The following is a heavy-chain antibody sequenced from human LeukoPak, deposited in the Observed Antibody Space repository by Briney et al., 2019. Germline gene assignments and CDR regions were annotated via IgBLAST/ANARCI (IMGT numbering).Heavy chain of an antibody. Sequence: SETLSLTCAVYGGSFSSYYWSWIRQPPGKGLEWIGYIYYSGSTNYNPSLKSRVTISVDTSKNQFSLKLSSVTAADTAVYYCARVAGMATISVYYFDYWGQGTLVTVSS. CDR3: ARVAGMATISVYYFDY. CDR2: IYYSGST. V-gene: IGHV4-59*01. J-gene: IGHJ4*02. D-gene: IGHD5-24*01. CDR1: GGSFSSYY.